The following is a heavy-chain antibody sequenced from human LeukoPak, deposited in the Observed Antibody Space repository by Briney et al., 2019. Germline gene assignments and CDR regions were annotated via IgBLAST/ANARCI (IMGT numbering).Heavy chain of an antibody. CDR1: GGSISSHY. J-gene: IGHJ5*02. CDR3: ARRVDSSLRFNWFDP. D-gene: IGHD6-6*01. Sequence: PSETLSLTCTVSGGSISSHYWSWIRQPPGKGLEWIGYIYYSGSTNCNPSLKSQVTISVDTSKNQFSLKLSSVTAADTAVYYCARRVDSSLRFNWFDPWGQGTLVTVSS. V-gene: IGHV4-59*11. CDR2: IYYSGST.